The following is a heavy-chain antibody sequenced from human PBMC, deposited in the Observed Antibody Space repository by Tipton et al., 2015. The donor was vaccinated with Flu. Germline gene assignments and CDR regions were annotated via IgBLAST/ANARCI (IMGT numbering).Heavy chain of an antibody. D-gene: IGHD3-22*01. V-gene: IGHV4-59*08. CDR1: GGSISNNY. CDR2: IYYSGST. CDR3: ARARYDSSGIYGMDV. Sequence: TLSLTCTVAGGSISNNYWSWIRQPPGKGLEWIGYIYYSGSTNYNPSLKSRVTISVDTSKNQFSLKLSSVTTADTAVYYCARARYDSSGIYGMDVWGQGTTVTVSS. J-gene: IGHJ6*02.